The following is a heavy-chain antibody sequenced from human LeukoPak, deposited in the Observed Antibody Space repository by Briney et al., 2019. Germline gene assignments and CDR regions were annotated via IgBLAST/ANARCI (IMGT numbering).Heavy chain of an antibody. V-gene: IGHV4-30-4*01. D-gene: IGHD4-23*01. J-gene: IGHJ4*02. CDR3: AREVSRWPYYFDY. CDR2: IYYSGST. Sequence: PSETLSLTCTVSGGSISSDDYYWSWIRQPPGKGLEWIGYIYYSGSTYYNPSLKSRVTISVDTSKNQFSLKLSSVTAADTAVYYCAREVSRWPYYFDYWGQGTLVTVSS. CDR1: GGSISSDDYY.